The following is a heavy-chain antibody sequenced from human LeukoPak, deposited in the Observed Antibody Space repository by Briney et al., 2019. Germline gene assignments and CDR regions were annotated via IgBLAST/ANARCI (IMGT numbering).Heavy chain of an antibody. V-gene: IGHV1-18*01. D-gene: IGHD1-26*01. CDR3: ARGGGSYFRRYYYYYMDV. J-gene: IGHJ6*03. Sequence: ASVKVSCKASGYTFTSYGISWVRQAPGQGLEWMRWISAYNGNTNYAQKLQGRVTMTTDTSTSTAYMELRSLRSDDTAVYYCARGGGSYFRRYYYYYMDVWGKGTTVTISS. CDR1: GYTFTSYG. CDR2: ISAYNGNT.